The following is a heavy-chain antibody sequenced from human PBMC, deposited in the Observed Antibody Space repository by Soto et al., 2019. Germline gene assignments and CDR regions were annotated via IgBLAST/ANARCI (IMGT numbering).Heavy chain of an antibody. Sequence: PSQTLSLTCAISGDSVSSNSAAWNWIRQTPSRGLEWLGRTYYRSRWYNDYAVSVKSRITVNPDTSKNQFSLHLNSVAPEDTAVYYCAGTTSLQLYYMDVWDKGTTVTVSS. D-gene: IGHD1-7*01. J-gene: IGHJ6*03. CDR3: AGTTSLQLYYMDV. V-gene: IGHV6-1*01. CDR2: TYYRSRWYN. CDR1: GDSVSSNSAA.